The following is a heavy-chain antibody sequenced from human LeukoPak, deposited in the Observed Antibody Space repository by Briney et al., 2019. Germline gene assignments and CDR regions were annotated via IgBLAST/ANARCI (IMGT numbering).Heavy chain of an antibody. V-gene: IGHV4-59*01. D-gene: IGHD1-1*01. CDR1: GGSISSYY. Sequence: ASETLSLTCTVSGGSISSYYWSWIRQPPGKGLEWIGYIYYTGSTNYNPSLKTRVTISVDTSKNQFSLKMSSVTAADTAVYYCARVGDWNDLVYWGRGTLVTVSS. CDR2: IYYTGST. J-gene: IGHJ4*02. CDR3: ARVGDWNDLVY.